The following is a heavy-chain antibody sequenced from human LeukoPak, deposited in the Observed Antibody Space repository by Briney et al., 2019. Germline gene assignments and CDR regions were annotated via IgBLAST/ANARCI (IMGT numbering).Heavy chain of an antibody. CDR2: IYSGGST. CDR3: ARDIPFGGLHPGEEEAYFDY. Sequence: PGGSLRLSCAASGFTVSSNYMSWVRQAPGKGLEWVSVIYSGGSTYYADSVKGRFTISRDNSKNTLYLQMNSLRAEDTAVYYCARDIPFGGLHPGEEEAYFDYWGQGTLVTVSS. D-gene: IGHD3-16*01. J-gene: IGHJ4*02. CDR1: GFTVSSNY. V-gene: IGHV3-66*01.